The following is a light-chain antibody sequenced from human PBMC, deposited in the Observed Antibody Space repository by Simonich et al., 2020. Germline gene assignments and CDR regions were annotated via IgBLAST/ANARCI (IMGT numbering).Light chain of an antibody. CDR3: QQYNNWPPLT. CDR1: QSVRSN. V-gene: IGKV3-15*01. J-gene: IGKJ4*01. CDR2: GAS. Sequence: EIVMTQSPATLSVSPGERATLSCRASQSVRSNFAWYQQKPGQAPRLLIYGASTRATGIPARFSGSGSGTDFTLTISSLQSEDFAVYYCQQYNNWPPLTFGGGTKVEIK.